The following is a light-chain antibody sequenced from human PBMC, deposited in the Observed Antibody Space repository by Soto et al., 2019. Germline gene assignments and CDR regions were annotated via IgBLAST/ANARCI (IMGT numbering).Light chain of an antibody. V-gene: IGKV3-11*01. CDR2: DAS. J-gene: IGKJ4*01. Sequence: EIVFTQSPATLSLSPGERATLSCRASQSVSSYLAWYQQKPGQAPRLLIYDASNRATGIPARFSGSGSGTDFTLTISGLXPEDFAVYYCQQRSNWPPLTFGGGTKVDIK. CDR1: QSVSSY. CDR3: QQRSNWPPLT.